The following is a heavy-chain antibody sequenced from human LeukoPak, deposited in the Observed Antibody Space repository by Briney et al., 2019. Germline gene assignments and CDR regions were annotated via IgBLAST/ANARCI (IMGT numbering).Heavy chain of an antibody. CDR1: GFTVSSNY. CDR3: ARPSGSYWGPFDY. D-gene: IGHD1-26*01. J-gene: IGHJ4*02. V-gene: IGHV3-53*01. Sequence: GGSLRLSCAASGFTVSSNYMSWVRQAPGKGLEWVSVIYSGGSTYYADSVKGRFTISRDNSKNTLYLQMNSLRAEDTAVYYRARPSGSYWGPFDYWGQGTLVTVSS. CDR2: IYSGGST.